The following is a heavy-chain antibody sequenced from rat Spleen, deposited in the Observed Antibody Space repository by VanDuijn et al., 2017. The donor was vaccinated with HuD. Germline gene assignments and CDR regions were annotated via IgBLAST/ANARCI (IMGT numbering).Heavy chain of an antibody. J-gene: IGHJ2*01. CDR2: ISTGGGNT. Sequence: EVQLVETGGGLVQPGRSLKLSCVASGFTLSSYWMYWIRQAQGKGREWVASISTGGGNTYYRDSVKGRFTISRENEKNTLYLQMDGLRYEDKATYYCARPTTEGTLYYFDYWCQGVMVTVSS. V-gene: IGHV5-58*01. CDR1: GFTLSSYW. CDR3: ARPTTEGTLYYFDY. D-gene: IGHD1-11*01.